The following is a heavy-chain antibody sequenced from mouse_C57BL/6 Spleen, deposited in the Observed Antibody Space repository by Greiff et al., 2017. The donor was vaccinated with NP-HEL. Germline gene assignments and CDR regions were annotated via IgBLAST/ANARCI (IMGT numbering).Heavy chain of an antibody. CDR3: ARPPTPGSSSWFAY. J-gene: IGHJ3*01. Sequence: EVQLQESGGGLVKPGGSLKLSCAASGFTFSDYGMHWVRQAPEKGLEWVAYISSGSSTIYYADTVKGRFTISRDNAKNTLFLQMTSLRSEDTAMYYCARPPTPGSSSWFAYWGQGTLVTVSA. CDR1: GFTFSDYG. CDR2: ISSGSSTI. D-gene: IGHD1-1*01. V-gene: IGHV5-17*01.